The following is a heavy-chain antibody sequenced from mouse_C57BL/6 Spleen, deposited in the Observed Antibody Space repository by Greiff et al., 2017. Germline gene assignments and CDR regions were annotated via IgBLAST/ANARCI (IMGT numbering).Heavy chain of an antibody. D-gene: IGHD2-2*01. CDR1: GFTFSNYW. CDR2: LRLKSDNYAT. J-gene: IGHJ2*01. CDR3: KKNGYEDY. Sequence: EVQLQQSGGGLVQPGGSMKLSCVASGFTFSNYWMNWVRQSPEKGLEWVAQLRLKSDNYATDYAESVKGRFTISRDDSKSSVLLKLNNLRSEDTGIYYCKKNGYEDYWGQGTTLTVSS. V-gene: IGHV6-3*01.